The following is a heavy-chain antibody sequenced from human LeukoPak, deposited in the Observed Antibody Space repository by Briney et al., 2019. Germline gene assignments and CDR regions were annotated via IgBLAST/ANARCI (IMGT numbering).Heavy chain of an antibody. CDR3: ARGTSTGGFDY. CDR1: GFTFSSYP. D-gene: IGHD7-27*01. V-gene: IGHV3-30-3*01. J-gene: IGHJ4*02. Sequence: GGSLRLSCVASGFTFSSYPMHWVRQAPGKGLEWVAIVSYDGNNKYYADSVKGRFTISRDNSKNTLYLQMNSLRAEDTAVYYCARGTSTGGFDYWGQGTPVTVSS. CDR2: VSYDGNNK.